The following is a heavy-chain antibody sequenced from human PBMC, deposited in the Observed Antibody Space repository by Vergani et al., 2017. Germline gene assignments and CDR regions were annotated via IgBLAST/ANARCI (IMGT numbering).Heavy chain of an antibody. CDR3: ARESYYYDSSGYYPY. CDR1: GFTFSSYA. V-gene: IGHV3-7*01. D-gene: IGHD3-22*01. J-gene: IGHJ4*02. CDR2: IKQDGSEK. Sequence: EVQLLESGGGLVQPGGSLRLSCAASGFTFSSYAMSWVRQAPGKGLEWVANIKQDGSEKDYVDSVKGRFTISRDNAKNSLYLQMNSLRAEDTAVYYCARESYYYDSSGYYPYWGQGTLVTVSS.